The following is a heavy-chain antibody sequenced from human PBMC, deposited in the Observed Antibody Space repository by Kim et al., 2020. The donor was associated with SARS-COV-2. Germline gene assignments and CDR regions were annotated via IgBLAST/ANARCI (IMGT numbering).Heavy chain of an antibody. Sequence: DAGKGRFTSARDNAKNTLYLQMNSLRAEDTAVYYCAREAGSYFNSWYFDYWGQGTLVTVSS. CDR3: AREAGSYFNSWYFDY. V-gene: IGHV3-74*01. D-gene: IGHD1-26*01. J-gene: IGHJ4*02.